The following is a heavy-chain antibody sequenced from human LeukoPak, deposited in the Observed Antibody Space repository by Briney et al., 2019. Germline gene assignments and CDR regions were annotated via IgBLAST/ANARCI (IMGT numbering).Heavy chain of an antibody. J-gene: IGHJ6*02. CDR3: ARHTYYYYGMDV. CDR2: IYYSGST. V-gene: IGHV4-59*08. Sequence: SETLSLTCTVSGVSISSYYWSWIRQPPGKGLEWIGYIYYSGSTNYNPSLKSRVTISVDTSKNQFSLKLSSVTAADTAVYYCARHTYYYYGMDVWGQGITVTVSS. CDR1: GVSISSYY.